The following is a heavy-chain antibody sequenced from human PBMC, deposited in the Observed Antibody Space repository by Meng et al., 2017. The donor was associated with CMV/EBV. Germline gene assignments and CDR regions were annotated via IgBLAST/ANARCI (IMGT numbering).Heavy chain of an antibody. CDR2: IYYSGST. CDR3: AEYDFWTYYFDY. CDR1: GGSISSSSYY. J-gene: IGHJ4*02. V-gene: IGHV4-39*07. D-gene: IGHD3-3*01. Sequence: SETLSLTCTVSGGSISSSSYYWGWIRQPPGKGLEWIGSIYYSGSTYYNPSLKSRVTISVDTSKNQFSLKLSSVTAADTAVYYCAEYDFWTYYFDYWGQGTLVTSPQ.